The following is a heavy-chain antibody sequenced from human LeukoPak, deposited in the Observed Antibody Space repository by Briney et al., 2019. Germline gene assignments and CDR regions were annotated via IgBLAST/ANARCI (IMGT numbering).Heavy chain of an antibody. J-gene: IGHJ6*02. CDR1: GGSTSSYY. D-gene: IGHD6-19*01. Sequence: SETLSLTCTVSGGSTSSYYWSWIRQPPGKGLEWIGYIYYSGSTDYNPSLKSRVTISVDTSKNQFSLKLSSVTAADTAVYYCARLRYSSGWYTTLYGMGVWGQGTTVTVSS. CDR3: ARLRYSSGWYTTLYGMGV. CDR2: IYYSGST. V-gene: IGHV4-59*08.